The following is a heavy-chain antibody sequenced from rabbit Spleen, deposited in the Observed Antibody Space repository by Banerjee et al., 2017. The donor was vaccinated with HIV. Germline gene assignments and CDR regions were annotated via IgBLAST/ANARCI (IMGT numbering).Heavy chain of an antibody. CDR2: IYACNIGGT. CDR3: ARDTGSSFSSYGMDL. D-gene: IGHD8-1*01. CDR1: GFSFSSSYA. Sequence: QQQLVESGGGLVKPGASLTLTCKASGFSFSSSYAICWVRQAPGKGLELIACIYACNIGGTWFASWAKGRFTISKTSSTTVTLQMTSLTAADTATYFCARDTGSSFSSYGMDLWGPGTLVTVS. J-gene: IGHJ6*01. V-gene: IGHV1S45*01.